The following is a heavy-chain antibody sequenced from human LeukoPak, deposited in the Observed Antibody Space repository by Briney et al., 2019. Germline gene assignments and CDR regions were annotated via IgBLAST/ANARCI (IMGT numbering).Heavy chain of an antibody. Sequence: PSETLSLTCTVSGYSISSGYYWGWIRQPPGKGLEWIGSIYYSGSTYYNQSLKSRVTISVDTSKNQFSLKLSSVTAADTAVYYCASSSSGSYGNYFDYWGQGTLVTVSS. J-gene: IGHJ4*02. D-gene: IGHD1-26*01. CDR3: ASSSSGSYGNYFDY. V-gene: IGHV4-38-2*02. CDR1: GYSISSGYY. CDR2: IYYSGST.